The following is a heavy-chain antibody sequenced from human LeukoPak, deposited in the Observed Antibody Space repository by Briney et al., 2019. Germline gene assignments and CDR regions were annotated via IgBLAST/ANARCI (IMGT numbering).Heavy chain of an antibody. V-gene: IGHV3-23*01. J-gene: IGHJ4*02. CDR1: GFTFSTSA. CDR3: ARDLGGGYGYFDY. Sequence: PGGTLSCSSATSGFTFSTSAMSCVGQAPGKGLKWVSAITESGGRTYYADSVQGRFTISRDISKSTLYLQMNSLRAEDTAVFYCARDLGGGYGYFDYWGQGVLVTVSS. D-gene: IGHD5-18*01. CDR2: ITESGGRT.